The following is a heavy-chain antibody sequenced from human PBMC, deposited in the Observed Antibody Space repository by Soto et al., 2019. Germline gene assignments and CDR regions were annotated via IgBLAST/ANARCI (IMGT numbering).Heavy chain of an antibody. CDR3: AIYYDTSGHPV. J-gene: IGHJ3*01. CDR1: GGSISSGDSY. Sequence: SQTLSLTCTVSGGSISSGDSYWTWIRQSPGRGLEWIGYSFYSGHTYYNPSLKSRVTISVDTSKNQFSLKLNSVTAADTAVYYCAIYYDTSGHPVWGQGTMVTVSS. CDR2: SFYSGHT. D-gene: IGHD3-22*01. V-gene: IGHV4-30-4*01.